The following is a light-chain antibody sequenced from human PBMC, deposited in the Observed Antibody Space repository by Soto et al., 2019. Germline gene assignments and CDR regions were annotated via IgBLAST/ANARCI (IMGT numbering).Light chain of an antibody. CDR2: DVS. V-gene: IGKV3-11*01. CDR1: QSLYNNY. CDR3: QQRSNWPPL. J-gene: IGKJ3*01. Sequence: EIVLTQSPGTLSLSPGERATLSCRASQSLYNNYLAWYQQKPGQAPRLLIFDVSNKAPGIPARFSGSGSGTDFILNISSLQPEDSAVYYCQQRSNWPPLFGPGTKVDIK.